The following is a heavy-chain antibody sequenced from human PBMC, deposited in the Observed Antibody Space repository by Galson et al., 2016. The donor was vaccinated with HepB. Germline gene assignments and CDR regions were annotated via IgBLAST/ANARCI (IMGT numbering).Heavy chain of an antibody. CDR3: ARGYDYVWGKYYFDY. V-gene: IGHV1-18*04. Sequence: SVKVSCKASGYTFTSYGISWVRQAPGQGLEWMGWIRADSANTNNAQKFQGRVTVTTDTATSTAYMELRSLRYDDTAVDYCARGYDYVWGKYYFDYWGQGTLVTVSS. CDR1: GYTFTSYG. CDR2: IRADSANT. J-gene: IGHJ4*02. D-gene: IGHD3-16*01.